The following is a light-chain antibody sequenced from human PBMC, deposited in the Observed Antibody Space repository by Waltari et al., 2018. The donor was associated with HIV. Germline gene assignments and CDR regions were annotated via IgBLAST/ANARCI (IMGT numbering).Light chain of an antibody. CDR1: SSDVGAYNY. J-gene: IGLJ2*01. CDR3: ASHAGSKDV. V-gene: IGLV2-8*01. Sequence: QSALTQPPSASGSPGQSVTISCTGTSSDVGAYNYVSWFQQHPGKAPKLMIYDVTKRPSGVPDRVSGSKSGHTASLTVSGLQAEDEADYYCASHAGSKDVFGGGTRLTVL. CDR2: DVT.